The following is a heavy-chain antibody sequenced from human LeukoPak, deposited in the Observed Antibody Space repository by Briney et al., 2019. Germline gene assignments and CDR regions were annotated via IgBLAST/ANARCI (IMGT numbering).Heavy chain of an antibody. CDR1: GGSFSGYY. J-gene: IGHJ4*02. CDR3: ARGLNYYGSGSHLY. V-gene: IGHV4-34*01. Sequence: SETLSLTCAVYGGSFSGYYWSWIRQPPGKGPEWIGEINHSGSTNYNPSLKSRVTISVDTTKNQFSLKLSSVTAADTAVYYCARGLNYYGSGSHLYWGQGTLVTVSS. CDR2: INHSGST. D-gene: IGHD3-10*01.